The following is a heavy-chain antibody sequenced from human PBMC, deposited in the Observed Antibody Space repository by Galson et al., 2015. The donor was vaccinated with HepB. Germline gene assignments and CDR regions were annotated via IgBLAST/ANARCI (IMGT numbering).Heavy chain of an antibody. J-gene: IGHJ4*02. V-gene: IGHV3-64D*06. D-gene: IGHD6-19*01. CDR3: VKGKQWLVGAGGIFDY. Sequence: SLRLSCAASGFTFSSYAMHWVRQAPGEGLAYVSAISSNGGSTYYADSVKGRFTISRDNSKNTLYLQMSSLRAEDTAVYYCVKGKQWLVGAGGIFDYWGQGTLVIVSS. CDR2: ISSNGGST. CDR1: GFTFSSYA.